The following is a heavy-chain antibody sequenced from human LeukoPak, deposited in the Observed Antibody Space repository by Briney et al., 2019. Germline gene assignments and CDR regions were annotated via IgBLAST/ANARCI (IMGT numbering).Heavy chain of an antibody. CDR2: IIPIFGTV. CDR3: ASGSAAKGYYYMDV. D-gene: IGHD2-2*01. V-gene: IGHV1-69*13. J-gene: IGHJ6*03. CDR1: GGTFSSYA. Sequence: ASVKVSCKASGGTFSSYAISWVRQAPGQGLEWMGGIIPIFGTVNYAQKFQGRVTITADESTSTAYMELSSLRSEDTAVYYCASGSAAKGYYYMDVWGKGTTVTVSS.